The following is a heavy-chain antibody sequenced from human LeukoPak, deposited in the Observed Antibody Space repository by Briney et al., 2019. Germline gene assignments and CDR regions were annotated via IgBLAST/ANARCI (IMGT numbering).Heavy chain of an antibody. CDR2: INHSAST. D-gene: IGHD3-10*01. V-gene: IGHV4-34*01. CDR3: ARGSGYYGSGSYFRTPPRY. J-gene: IGHJ4*02. CDR1: GGSFSGYY. Sequence: SEXLSLTCAVYGGSFSGYYWSWIGQPPGKGLEWIGEINHSASTNYNPSLKSPVPISVDTSNNQFSLKHSSVTAADTAVYYCARGSGYYGSGSYFRTPPRYWGQGTLVTVSS.